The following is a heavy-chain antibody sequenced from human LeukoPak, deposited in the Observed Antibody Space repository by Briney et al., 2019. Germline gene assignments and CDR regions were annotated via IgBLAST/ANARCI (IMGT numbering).Heavy chain of an antibody. D-gene: IGHD5/OR15-5a*01. Sequence: SETLSRTCTVSGGSISSYYWSWIRQPPGKGLEWIGYIYTSGSTNYNPSLKSRVTISVDTSKNQFSLKLSSVTAADTAVYYCARHSTSFALFDPWGQGTLVTVSS. V-gene: IGHV4-4*09. CDR3: ARHSTSFALFDP. J-gene: IGHJ5*02. CDR2: IYTSGST. CDR1: GGSISSYY.